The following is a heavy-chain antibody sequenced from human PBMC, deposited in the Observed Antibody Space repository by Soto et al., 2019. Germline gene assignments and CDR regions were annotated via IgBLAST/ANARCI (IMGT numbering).Heavy chain of an antibody. V-gene: IGHV3-30*18. J-gene: IGHJ6*03. Sequence: GGSLRLSCAASGLTFSSYGMHWVRQAPGKGLEWVAVISYDGSNKYYADSVKGRFTISRDNSKNTLYLQMNSLRAEDTAVYYCAKDLGYDYIWGSNFYYMDVWGKGTTVTVSS. D-gene: IGHD3-16*01. CDR1: GLTFSSYG. CDR2: ISYDGSNK. CDR3: AKDLGYDYIWGSNFYYMDV.